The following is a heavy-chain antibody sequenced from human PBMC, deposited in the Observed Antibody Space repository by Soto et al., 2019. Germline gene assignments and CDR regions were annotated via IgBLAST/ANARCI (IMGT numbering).Heavy chain of an antibody. D-gene: IGHD2-21*02. CDR2: IYPGDSDT. Sequence: RGESLKISCKGSGYSFTSYWIGWVRQMPGKGPEWMGIIYPGDSDTRYSPSFQGQVTISADKSISTAYLQWSSLKASDTAMYYCARRARLAYCGGDCPKTNYYYYYGMDVWGQGTTVTVSS. V-gene: IGHV5-51*01. CDR1: GYSFTSYW. CDR3: ARRARLAYCGGDCPKTNYYYYYGMDV. J-gene: IGHJ6*02.